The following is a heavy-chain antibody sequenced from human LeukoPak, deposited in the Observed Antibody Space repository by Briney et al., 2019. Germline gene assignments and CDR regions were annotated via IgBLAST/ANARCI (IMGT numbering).Heavy chain of an antibody. J-gene: IGHJ4*02. V-gene: IGHV3-23*01. CDR3: AKAYHDSGCLIDY. CDR2: VSGGGSTT. CDR1: GFTLSSYG. Sequence: GGSLRLSCAASGFTLSSYGMSWVRQAPGKGLEWVSTVSGGGSTTYYADSVKGRFTISRDNSKSTLYLQMNSLRAEDTAVYYCAKAYHDSGCLIDYWGQGTLVTVSS. D-gene: IGHD6-19*01.